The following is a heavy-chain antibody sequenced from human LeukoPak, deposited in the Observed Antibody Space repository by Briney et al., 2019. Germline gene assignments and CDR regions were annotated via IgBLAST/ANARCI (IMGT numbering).Heavy chain of an antibody. V-gene: IGHV3-74*01. CDR1: GFTFSSYW. CDR2: INSDGSST. CDR3: ARPNDFWSGSGWFDP. J-gene: IGHJ5*02. Sequence: VGSLRLSCAASGFTFSSYWMHWVRQAPGKGLVWVSRINSDGSSTRYADSVKGRFTMSRDNAKNTLNLQMNSLRAEDTAVYYCARPNDFWSGSGWFDPWGQGTLVTVSS. D-gene: IGHD3-3*01.